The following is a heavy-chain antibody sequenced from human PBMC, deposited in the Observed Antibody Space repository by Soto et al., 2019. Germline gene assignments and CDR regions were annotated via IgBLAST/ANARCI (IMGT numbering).Heavy chain of an antibody. J-gene: IGHJ4*02. CDR3: ERGYYYDSSGYYKGFDY. CDR1: GFTFSSYA. CDR2: ISGSGGST. D-gene: IGHD3-22*01. V-gene: IGHV3-23*04. Sequence: VQLVESGGGLVKPGGSLRLSCAASGFTFSSYAMSWVRQAPGKGLEWVSAISGSGGSTYYADSVKGRFTISRDNSKNTMYLQMNSLRAEDTAVYYYERGYYYDSSGYYKGFDYWGQGTMVTVSS.